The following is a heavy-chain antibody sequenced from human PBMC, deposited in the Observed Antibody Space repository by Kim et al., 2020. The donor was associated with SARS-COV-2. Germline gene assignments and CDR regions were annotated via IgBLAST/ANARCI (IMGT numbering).Heavy chain of an antibody. Sequence: GGSLRLSCAASGFTFDDYAMHWVRQAPGKGLEWVSGISWNSGSIGYADSVKGRFTISRDNAKNSLYLQMNSLRAEDTALYYCAKERDGGYSSGWYEGDAFDIWGQGKMVTVSS. V-gene: IGHV3-9*01. J-gene: IGHJ3*02. CDR2: ISWNSGSI. D-gene: IGHD6-19*01. CDR1: GFTFDDYA. CDR3: AKERDGGYSSGWYEGDAFDI.